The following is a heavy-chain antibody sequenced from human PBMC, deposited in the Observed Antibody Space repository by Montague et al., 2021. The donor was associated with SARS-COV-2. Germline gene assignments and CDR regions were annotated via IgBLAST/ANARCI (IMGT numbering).Heavy chain of an antibody. CDR3: ARGGTYHYGMDV. D-gene: IGHD3-16*01. Sequence: SETLSLTCAVSDGSISSPNWWNWVRQPPGKGLEWIGEIYYTGNTNYNPSLKSRVTIFIDKSKNHFSLQPSSVTAADTAVYYCARGGTYHYGMDVWGQGTTVAVSS. V-gene: IGHV4-4*02. CDR2: IYYTGNT. J-gene: IGHJ6*02. CDR1: DGSISSPNW.